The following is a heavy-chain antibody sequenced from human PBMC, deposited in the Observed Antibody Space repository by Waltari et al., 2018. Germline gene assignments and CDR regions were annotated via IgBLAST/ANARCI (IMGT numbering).Heavy chain of an antibody. Sequence: EVQLVESGGGLVQPGRSLRLSCTASGFTFGDFSMNWVRPAPGKGLEWVGFIRRQASGGTTEHAASVKGRFSISRDNSKSIVYLQMNSLKSDDTGVYYSVRWGTTVWAYDVWGQGTLVTVSS. D-gene: IGHD4-17*01. CDR1: GFTFGDFS. J-gene: IGHJ3*01. CDR3: VRWGTTVWAYDV. V-gene: IGHV3-49*04. CDR2: IRRQASGGTT.